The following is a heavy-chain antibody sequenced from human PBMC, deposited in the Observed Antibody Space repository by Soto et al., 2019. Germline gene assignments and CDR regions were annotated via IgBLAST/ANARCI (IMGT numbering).Heavy chain of an antibody. CDR3: ARSRAFDI. CDR2: ISGSGGST. J-gene: IGHJ3*02. Sequence: PGGSLRLSCVASGIDLENYAMSWVRQAPGKGLEWVSAISGSGGSTYYADSVKGRFTISRDNSKNTLYLQMNSLRAEDTAVYYCARSRAFDIWGQGTMVT. CDR1: GIDLENYA. V-gene: IGHV3-23*01.